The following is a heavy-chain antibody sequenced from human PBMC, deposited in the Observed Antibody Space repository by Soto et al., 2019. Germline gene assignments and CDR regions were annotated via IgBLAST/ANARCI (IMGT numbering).Heavy chain of an antibody. CDR1: GFTFSSYW. CDR2: IKQDGSEK. J-gene: IGHJ3*02. CDR3: ARDPGYYGSGSNAFDI. D-gene: IGHD3-10*01. V-gene: IGHV3-7*01. Sequence: GGSLRLSCAASGFTFSSYWMSWVRQAPGKGLEWVANIKQDGSEKSYVDSVKGRFTISRDNAKNSLYLQMNSLRAEDTAVYYCARDPGYYGSGSNAFDIWGQGTMVTVSS.